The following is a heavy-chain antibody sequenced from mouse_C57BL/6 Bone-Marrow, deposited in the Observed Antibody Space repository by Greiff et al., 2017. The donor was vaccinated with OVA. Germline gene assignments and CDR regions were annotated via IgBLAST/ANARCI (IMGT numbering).Heavy chain of an antibody. CDR2: IYPRSGNN. J-gene: IGHJ4*01. CDR3: ASLYGNYGAMDY. D-gene: IGHD2-1*01. Sequence: VQLQQSGAELARPGASVKLSCKASGYTFTSYGISWVKQRTGQGLEWIGEIYPRSGNNYYNEKFKGKATLTADKSSSTAYMELRSLTSEDSAVYYCASLYGNYGAMDYWGQGTSVTVSS. CDR1: GYTFTSYG. V-gene: IGHV1-81*01.